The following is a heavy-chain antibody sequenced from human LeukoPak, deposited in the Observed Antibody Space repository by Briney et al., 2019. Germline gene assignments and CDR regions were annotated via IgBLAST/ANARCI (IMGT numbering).Heavy chain of an antibody. V-gene: IGHV4-59*06. Sequence: SETLSLTCTVSGGSFTNHFWNWIRQHPGKGLEWIGYMYFSGITSYNPSLKGRVTISVDTSKNQFSLKLSSVTAADTAVYYCARDGYSSSSYFDYWGQGTLVTVSS. CDR1: GGSFTNHF. J-gene: IGHJ4*02. CDR3: ARDGYSSSSYFDY. CDR2: MYFSGIT. D-gene: IGHD6-6*01.